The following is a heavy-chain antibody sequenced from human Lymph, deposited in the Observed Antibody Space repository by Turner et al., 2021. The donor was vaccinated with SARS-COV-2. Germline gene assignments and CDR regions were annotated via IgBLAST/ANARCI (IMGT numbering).Heavy chain of an antibody. CDR3: ARDIPTTADYFDY. D-gene: IGHD4-17*01. Sequence: EVQLVESGGGLVKPGGSLRLSCAASGFTFSTYSMNWVRQAPGKGLEWISSIISSSSHIYYADSVKGRFTISRDDAKNSLYLQMNSLRAEDTAVYYCARDIPTTADYFDYWGQGTLVTVSS. CDR1: GFTFSTYS. CDR2: IISSSSHI. V-gene: IGHV3-21*01. J-gene: IGHJ4*02.